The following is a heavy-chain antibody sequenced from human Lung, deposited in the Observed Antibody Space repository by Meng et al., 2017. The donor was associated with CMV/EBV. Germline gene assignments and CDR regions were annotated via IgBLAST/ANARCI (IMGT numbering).Heavy chain of an antibody. J-gene: IGHJ3*02. Sequence: GESLKISCVASGFSFSKHWMSWDRQAPGKGLEYLANINLYGSEKYYMDSVKGRFTISRDNAKNSLFLQMNSLRAEDTAVYYCVTDQDRLGGIWDQGTVVTV. CDR2: INLYGSEK. CDR1: GFSFSKHW. V-gene: IGHV3-7*01. D-gene: IGHD5-12*01. CDR3: VTDQDRLGGI.